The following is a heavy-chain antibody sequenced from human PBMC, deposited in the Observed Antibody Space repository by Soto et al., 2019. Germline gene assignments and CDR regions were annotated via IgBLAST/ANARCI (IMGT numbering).Heavy chain of an antibody. CDR3: ARAALFSSGWYYP. CDR2: INHSGST. J-gene: IGHJ5*02. V-gene: IGHV4-34*01. CDR1: GGSFSGYY. Sequence: SETLSLTCAVYGGSFSGYYWSWIRQPPGKGLEWIGEINHSGSTNYNPSLKSRVTISVDTSKNQFSLKLSSVTAADTAVYYCARAALFSSGWYYPWGQGTLVTV. D-gene: IGHD6-19*01.